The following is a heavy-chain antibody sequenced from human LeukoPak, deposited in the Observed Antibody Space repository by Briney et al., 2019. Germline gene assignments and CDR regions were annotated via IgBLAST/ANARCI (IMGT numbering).Heavy chain of an antibody. CDR2: ISGSGGST. V-gene: IGHV3-23*01. CDR3: AKDFTYDSSGYYGPFDY. Sequence: PGGSLRLSCAASGFTFDDYATHWVRQGPGKGLEWVSAISGSGGSTYYADSVKGRFTISRDNSKNTLYLQMNSLRAEDTAVYYCAKDFTYDSSGYYGPFDYWGQGTLVTVSS. J-gene: IGHJ4*02. CDR1: GFTFDDYA. D-gene: IGHD3-22*01.